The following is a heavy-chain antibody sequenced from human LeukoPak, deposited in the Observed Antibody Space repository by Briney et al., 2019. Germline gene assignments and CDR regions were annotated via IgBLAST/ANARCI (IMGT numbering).Heavy chain of an antibody. CDR1: GFTFSSYG. CDR2: IRYAGSNK. Sequence: PGGSLRLSCAASGFTFSSYGMHWVRQAPGKGLEWVAFIRYAGSNKYYADSVKGRFTISRDNSKNTLYLQMNSLRAEDTAVYYCAKVGQYCSSTSCYMHYYYYMDVWGKGTTVTVSS. D-gene: IGHD2-2*02. J-gene: IGHJ6*03. CDR3: AKVGQYCSSTSCYMHYYYYMDV. V-gene: IGHV3-30*02.